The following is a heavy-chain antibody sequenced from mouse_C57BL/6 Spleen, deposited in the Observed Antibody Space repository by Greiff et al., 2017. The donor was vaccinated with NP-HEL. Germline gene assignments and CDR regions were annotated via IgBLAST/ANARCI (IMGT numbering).Heavy chain of an antibody. J-gene: IGHJ2*01. V-gene: IGHV5-6*01. CDR3: ARPYYSNYDYFDY. CDR2: ISSGGSYT. D-gene: IGHD2-5*01. Sequence: EVQGVESGGDLVKPGGSLKLSCAASGFTFRSYGLSWVRQTPDKRLEWVATISSGGSYTYYPDSVKGRFTISRDNAKNTLYLQMSSLKSEDTAMYYCARPYYSNYDYFDYWGQGTTLTVSS. CDR1: GFTFRSYG.